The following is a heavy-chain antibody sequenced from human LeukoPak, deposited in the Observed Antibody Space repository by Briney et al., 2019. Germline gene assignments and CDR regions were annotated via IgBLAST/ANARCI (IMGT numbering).Heavy chain of an antibody. V-gene: IGHV3-9*01. CDR3: AKVDGYNSGWYDS. Sequence: PGGSLRLSCAASGFTFDDYGMYWVRQPPGKGLEWVSGISWNSGNIGYADSVKGRFTISRDNAKNSLYLQMDTLKPEDTAFYYCAKVDGYNSGWYDSWGQGTLVTASS. CDR2: ISWNSGNI. D-gene: IGHD6-19*01. CDR1: GFTFDDYG. J-gene: IGHJ5*01.